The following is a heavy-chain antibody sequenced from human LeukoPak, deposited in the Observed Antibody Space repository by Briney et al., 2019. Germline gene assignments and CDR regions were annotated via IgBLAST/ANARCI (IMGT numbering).Heavy chain of an antibody. CDR1: GFTFSADW. V-gene: IGHV3-7*03. J-gene: IGHJ5*02. CDR3: ARLRRNWFDP. D-gene: IGHD3-16*01. CDR2: INQDGSEK. Sequence: GGSLRLSCAPSGFTFSADWMSWVRQAPGKGLEWVASINQDGSEKYYVDSLKGRFTISRDNTKKSLYLQMNSLRSEDTAVYYCARLRRNWFDPWGQGTLVTVSS.